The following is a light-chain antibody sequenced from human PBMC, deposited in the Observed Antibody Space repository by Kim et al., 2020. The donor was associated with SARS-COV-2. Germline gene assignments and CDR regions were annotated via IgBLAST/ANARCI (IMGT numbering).Light chain of an antibody. J-gene: IGLJ1*01. CDR1: TNEAKN. CDR2: RGS. V-gene: IGLV3-9*01. Sequence: GALGQTAPSTCGGNTNEAKNVHWYQQRPGQAPVLVIYRGSHRPSGIPDRFSGSNSGNTATLTINRAPAGDEADYYCQVWDSSTYVFGSGTKVTVL. CDR3: QVWDSSTYV.